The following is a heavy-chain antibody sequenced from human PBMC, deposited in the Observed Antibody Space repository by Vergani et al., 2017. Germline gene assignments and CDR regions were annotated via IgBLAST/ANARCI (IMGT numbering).Heavy chain of an antibody. Sequence: EVQLVESGGGLVQPGGSLRLSCAASGFTFSSYAMSWVRQAPGKGLEWVSAISGSGGSTYYADSVKGRFTISRDNSKNTLYLQMNSLRAEDTAVYYCAKVWGVYYYDSSGYYYFDYWGQGTLVTVSS. CDR1: GFTFSSYA. V-gene: IGHV3-23*04. D-gene: IGHD3-22*01. CDR2: ISGSGGST. J-gene: IGHJ4*02. CDR3: AKVWGVYYYDSSGYYYFDY.